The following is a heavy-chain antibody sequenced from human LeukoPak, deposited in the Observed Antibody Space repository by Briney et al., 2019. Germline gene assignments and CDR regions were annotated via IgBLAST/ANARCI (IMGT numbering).Heavy chain of an antibody. V-gene: IGHV3-23*01. CDR3: AREPEMAAGFDY. CDR1: GFHFSSYA. Sequence: GGSLRLSCAASGFHFSSYAMSWVRQAPGKGLEWVSGISGSGGSTYYADSVKGRFTISRDNSKNTLYLQMNSLRAEDTAVYYCAREPEMAAGFDYWGQGTLVTVSS. D-gene: IGHD5-24*01. J-gene: IGHJ4*02. CDR2: ISGSGGST.